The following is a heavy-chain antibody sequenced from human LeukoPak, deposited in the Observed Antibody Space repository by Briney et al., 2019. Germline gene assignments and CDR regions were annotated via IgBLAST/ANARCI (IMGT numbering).Heavy chain of an antibody. Sequence: GGSLRLSCAASGFTFSSYWMSWVRQAPGKGLEWVANIKQDGSEKYYVDSVKGRFTISRDNAKNSLYLQMNSLRAEDTAVYYCARVGVEQQLAEYYFDYWGQGTLVTVSS. CDR2: IKQDGSEK. CDR1: GFTFSSYW. D-gene: IGHD6-13*01. CDR3: ARVGVEQQLAEYYFDY. J-gene: IGHJ4*02. V-gene: IGHV3-7*03.